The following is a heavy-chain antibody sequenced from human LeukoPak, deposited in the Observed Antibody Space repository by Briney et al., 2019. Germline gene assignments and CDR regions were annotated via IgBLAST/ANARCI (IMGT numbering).Heavy chain of an antibody. CDR3: ARDGGYCSSTSCST. CDR2: IIPIFGTA. D-gene: IGHD2-2*01. V-gene: IGHV1-69*13. Sequence: GASVKVSCKASGYTFTSYAISWVRQAPGQGLEWMGGIIPIFGTANYAQKFQGRVTITADESTSTAYMELSSLRSEDTAVYYYARDGGYCSSTSCSTWGQGTLVTVSS. J-gene: IGHJ5*02. CDR1: GYTFTSYA.